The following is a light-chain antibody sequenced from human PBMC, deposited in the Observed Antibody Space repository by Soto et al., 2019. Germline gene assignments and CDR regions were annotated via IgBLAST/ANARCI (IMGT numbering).Light chain of an antibody. CDR1: QSVSNNY. CDR3: QQYGSSPPYT. CDR2: GSS. Sequence: EVVLTQSPGTLSLSPGERATLSCRASQSVSNNYFAWYQQKPGQAHMLLIFGSSDRTTGIPDRFSGSGSGTDFTLTISRLEPEDFAVYYCQQYGSSPPYTFGQGTKLEIK. J-gene: IGKJ2*01. V-gene: IGKV3-20*01.